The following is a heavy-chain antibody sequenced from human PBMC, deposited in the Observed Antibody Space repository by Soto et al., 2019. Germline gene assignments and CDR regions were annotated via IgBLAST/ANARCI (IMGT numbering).Heavy chain of an antibody. CDR3: ARHVLGYSYGLHYGMDV. D-gene: IGHD5-18*01. CDR1: GYSFTSYW. V-gene: IGHV5-51*01. J-gene: IGHJ6*02. CDR2: IYQGDSYT. Sequence: GESLKISCKGSGYSFTSYWIGWVRQMPRKGLECMRIIYQGDSYTRYSPSFQGQVTISADKSTSTAYLQWSSLKASDTAMYYCARHVLGYSYGLHYGMDVWGQGTTVTVS.